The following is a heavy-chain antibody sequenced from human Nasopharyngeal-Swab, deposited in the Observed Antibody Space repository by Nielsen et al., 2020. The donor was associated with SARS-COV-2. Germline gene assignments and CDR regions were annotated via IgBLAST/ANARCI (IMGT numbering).Heavy chain of an antibody. J-gene: IGHJ4*02. D-gene: IGHD6-6*01. CDR2: INHSGST. CDR1: GGSFSGYY. Sequence: SETLSLTCAVYGGSFSGYYWSWIRQPPGKGLEWIGEINHSGSTNYNPSLKSRVTISVDTSKNQFSLKLSSVTAADTAVYYCARASNSSSRDYWGQGTLVTVSS. V-gene: IGHV4-34*01. CDR3: ARASNSSSRDY.